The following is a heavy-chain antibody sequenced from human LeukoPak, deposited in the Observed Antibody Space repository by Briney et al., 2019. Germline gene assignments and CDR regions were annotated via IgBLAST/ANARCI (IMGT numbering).Heavy chain of an antibody. D-gene: IGHD3-9*01. V-gene: IGHV1-69*13. CDR3: ARAYYDILTGPAGYYYGMDV. Sequence: SVKVSCKASGGTFSSYAISWVRQAPGQGLEWMGGINPIFGTANYAQKFQGRVTITADESTSTAYMELSSLRSEDTAVYYCARAYYDILTGPAGYYYGMDVWGQGTTVTVSS. J-gene: IGHJ6*02. CDR2: INPIFGTA. CDR1: GGTFSSYA.